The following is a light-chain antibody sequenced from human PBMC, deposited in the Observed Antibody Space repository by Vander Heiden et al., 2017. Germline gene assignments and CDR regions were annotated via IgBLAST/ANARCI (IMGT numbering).Light chain of an antibody. CDR2: DVS. CDR1: SSDVGAHDS. CDR3: CPYTVNETGI. Sequence: QSALTQPPSASGSPGQSVTISCTGTSSDVGAHDSVSWYQQHPGKAPKVSSYDVSERPSGVPERVFGSKSVNTESLFVARLQAEDEAYYDCCPYTVNETGIFGTGTKLTVL. V-gene: IGLV2-8*01. J-gene: IGLJ1*01.